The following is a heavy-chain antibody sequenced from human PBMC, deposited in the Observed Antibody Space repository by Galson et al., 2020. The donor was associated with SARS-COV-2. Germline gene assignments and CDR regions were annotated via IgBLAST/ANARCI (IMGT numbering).Heavy chain of an antibody. CDR2: MNPNSGNT. J-gene: IGHJ5*02. CDR3: ARDERNYYGSGRFDP. V-gene: IGHV1-8*01. D-gene: IGHD3-10*01. Sequence: ASVKVSCKASGYTFTSYDINWVRQATGQGPEWMGWMNPNSGNTGYAQKFRGRVTMTRNTSISTAYMELSSLTSEDTAVYYCARDERNYYGSGRFDPWGQGTLVTVSS. CDR1: GYTFTSYD.